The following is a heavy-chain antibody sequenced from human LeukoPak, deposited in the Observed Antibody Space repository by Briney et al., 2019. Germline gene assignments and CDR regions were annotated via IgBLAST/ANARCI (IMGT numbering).Heavy chain of an antibody. Sequence: SQTLSLTCTVSGGSISSGSYYWRWIRQPARKGLEWIGRIYTSGSTNYNPSLKSRVTISVDTSKNQFSLKLSSVTAADTAVYYCAREGYCSGGSCYLWFDPWGQGTLVTVSS. CDR1: GGSISSGSYY. J-gene: IGHJ5*02. CDR3: AREGYCSGGSCYLWFDP. D-gene: IGHD2-15*01. V-gene: IGHV4-61*02. CDR2: IYTSGST.